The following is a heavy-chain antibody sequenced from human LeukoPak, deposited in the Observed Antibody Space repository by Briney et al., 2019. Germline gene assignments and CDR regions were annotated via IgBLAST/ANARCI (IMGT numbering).Heavy chain of an antibody. D-gene: IGHD3-9*01. J-gene: IGHJ4*02. CDR1: GYTFTGYY. CDR2: INPNSGGT. V-gene: IGHV1-2*02. Sequence: ASVKVSCKASGYTFTGYYMYWVRQAPGQGLEWMGWINPNSGGTNYAQKFQGRVTMTRDTSISTAYMELSRLRSDDTAVYYCARVNYDILTGYYNPFGYWGQGTLVTVSS. CDR3: ARVNYDILTGYYNPFGY.